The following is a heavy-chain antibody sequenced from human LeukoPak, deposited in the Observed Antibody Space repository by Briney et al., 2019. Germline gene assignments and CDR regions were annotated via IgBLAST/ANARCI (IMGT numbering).Heavy chain of an antibody. CDR1: GGTFSSYA. CDR3: AREPHDYGDYTLGY. CDR2: IIPIFGTA. D-gene: IGHD4-17*01. V-gene: IGHV1-69*01. Sequence: SVKVSCKASGGTFSSYAISWVRQAPGQGLEWVGGIIPIFGTANYAQKFQGRVTITADESTSTAYMELSSLRSEDTAVYYCAREPHDYGDYTLGYWGQGTLVTVSS. J-gene: IGHJ4*02.